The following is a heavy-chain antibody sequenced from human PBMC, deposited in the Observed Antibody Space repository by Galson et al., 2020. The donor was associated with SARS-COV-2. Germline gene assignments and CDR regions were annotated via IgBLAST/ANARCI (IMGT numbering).Heavy chain of an antibody. V-gene: IGHV3-23*01. CDR2: ITGSCGNT. J-gene: IGHJ4*02. Sequence: GGSLRLSCAASGFTFSSYAMSWVRHAPGKGLDWVSVITGSCGNTNYADSVKGRCTIPRDNSKNTLYLQMNSLRAEDRAVYYCAKRIVGAFDYWGQGTLVTVAA. CDR1: GFTFSSYA. D-gene: IGHD1-26*01. CDR3: AKRIVGAFDY.